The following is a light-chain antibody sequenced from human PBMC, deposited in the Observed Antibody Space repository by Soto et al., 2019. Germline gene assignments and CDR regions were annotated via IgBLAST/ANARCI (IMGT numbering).Light chain of an antibody. CDR2: DVS. J-gene: IGLJ1*01. V-gene: IGLV2-11*01. CDR1: SSDVGGYNY. Sequence: QSALTQPRSVSGSPGQSVTISCTGTSSDVGGYNYVSWYQQHPGKAPKLMIYDVSKRPSGVPDRFSGSKSGNTASLTISGDLAEDEARYHCCSYAGSYVFGTGTKLTVL. CDR3: CSYAGSYV.